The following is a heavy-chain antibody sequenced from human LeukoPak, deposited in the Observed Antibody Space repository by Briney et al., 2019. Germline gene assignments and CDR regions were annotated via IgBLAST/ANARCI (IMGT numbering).Heavy chain of an antibody. CDR3: ARRQDYFEY. J-gene: IGHJ4*02. Sequence: SETLSLTCTVSGGSISSGGYYWTWIRQPPGKGLEWIGYIYHSGSTLYNPSLKSRVTISVDTPKNQFSLMLSSVTAADTAVYYCARRQDYFEYWGQGALVTVSS. CDR1: GGSISSGGYY. V-gene: IGHV4-30-2*01. CDR2: IYHSGST.